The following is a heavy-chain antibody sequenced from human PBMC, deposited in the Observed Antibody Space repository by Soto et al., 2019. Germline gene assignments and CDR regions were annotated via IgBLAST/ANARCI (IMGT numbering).Heavy chain of an antibody. CDR3: AARGSYFGY. V-gene: IGHV4-31*03. D-gene: IGHD1-26*01. CDR2: IHSSGTT. CDR1: GGSISTYGYY. Sequence: QVQLQESGPGLVRPSQTLSLTCSVSGGSISTYGYYWTWIRQHPGKGLEWIGDIHSSGTTYYNPSLERRVTISLDTSRNQFSLKMTSVTAADTAVFYCAARGSYFGYCGQGNLVTVSS. J-gene: IGHJ4*02.